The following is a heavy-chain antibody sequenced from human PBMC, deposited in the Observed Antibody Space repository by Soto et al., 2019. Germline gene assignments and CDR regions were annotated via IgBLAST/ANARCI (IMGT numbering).Heavy chain of an antibody. CDR1: GFAFRSYA. D-gene: IGHD3-3*01. V-gene: IGHV3-23*01. CDR2: ISGSGDST. J-gene: IGHJ5*02. CDR3: AKRPGEWLSAGDWLDP. Sequence: PGGSLRLSCAASGFAFRSYAMSWVRQAPGKGLEWVSAISGSGDSTYFADSVKGRFTIFRDNSKNTLYLQMSSLRADDTAVYYCAKRPGEWLSAGDWLDPWGQGTLVTVSS.